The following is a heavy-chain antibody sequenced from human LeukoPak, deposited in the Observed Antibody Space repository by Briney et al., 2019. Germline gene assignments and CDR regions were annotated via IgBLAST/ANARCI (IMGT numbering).Heavy chain of an antibody. D-gene: IGHD1-26*01. J-gene: IGHJ4*02. CDR2: IWNDGSNK. CDR1: GFTFSTYG. CDR3: ARASGSYDY. Sequence: PGRSLRLSCAASGFTFSTYGMHWVRQAPAKGLEWVAVIWNDGSNKYYADSLKGRFTISRDNSKNTLYLQMNSLRVEDTAVYYCARASGSYDYWGQGTLVTVSS. V-gene: IGHV3-33*01.